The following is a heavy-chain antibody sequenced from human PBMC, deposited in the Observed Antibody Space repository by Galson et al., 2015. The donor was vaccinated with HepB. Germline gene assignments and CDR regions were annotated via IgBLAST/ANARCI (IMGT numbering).Heavy chain of an antibody. V-gene: IGHV3-69-1*01. CDR3: ARDASYSDGSGYNNFYYGMDV. CDR1: GFTFSDFH. D-gene: IGHD3-22*01. J-gene: IGHJ6*02. CDR2: LSTTHTM. Sequence: SLRLSCAASGFTFSDFHINWVRQAPGNGLEWVSYLSTTHTMYYADSVKGRFIISRDNAQKSLYLQMHSLTAEDSAVYYCARDASYSDGSGYNNFYYGMDVWGQGTTVTVSS.